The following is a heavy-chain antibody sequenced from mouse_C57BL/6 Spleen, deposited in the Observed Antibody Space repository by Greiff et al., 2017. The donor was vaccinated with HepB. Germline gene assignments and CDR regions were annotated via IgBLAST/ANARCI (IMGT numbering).Heavy chain of an antibody. CDR1: GFTFSDYG. Sequence: EVQLQQSGGGLVKPGGSLKLSCAASGFTFSDYGMHWVRQAPEKGLEWVAYISSGSSTIYYADTVKGRFTITRDNAKNTLFLQMTRLRSEDTAMYYCARSSNYYAMDYWGQGTSVTVSS. V-gene: IGHV5-17*01. D-gene: IGHD2-5*01. CDR3: ARSSNYYAMDY. CDR2: ISSGSSTI. J-gene: IGHJ4*01.